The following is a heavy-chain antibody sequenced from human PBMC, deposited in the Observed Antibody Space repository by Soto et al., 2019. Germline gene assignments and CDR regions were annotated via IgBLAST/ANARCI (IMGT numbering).Heavy chain of an antibody. CDR1: GFTFSSYA. CDR2: ITASGGRT. D-gene: IGHD3-9*01. V-gene: IGHV3-23*01. CDR3: AKKPPRGTRYFDNGYFDY. Sequence: GGSLRLSCTASGFTFSSYAMTWVRQAPGRGLEGVSGITASGGRTYYTDSVKGRFTISRDNSKSTLYLQMNSLRAEDTAVYYCAKKPPRGTRYFDNGYFDYWGQGTLVTVST. J-gene: IGHJ4*02.